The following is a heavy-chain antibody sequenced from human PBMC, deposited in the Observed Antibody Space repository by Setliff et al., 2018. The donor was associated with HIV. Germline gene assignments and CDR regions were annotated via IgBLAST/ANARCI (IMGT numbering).Heavy chain of an antibody. Sequence: GGSLRLSCAVAGFSFSNYAMTWVRQAPGKGLEWVAFISIYDGSEKYYADSVKGRFTISRDNSKNTLYLQMTSLRAEDTAVYYCAKEISLRFLEWFPQPVDYWGQGTLVTVSS. V-gene: IGHV3-30*04. CDR3: AKEISLRFLEWFPQPVDY. D-gene: IGHD3-3*01. CDR2: ISIYDGSEK. J-gene: IGHJ4*02. CDR1: GFSFSNYA.